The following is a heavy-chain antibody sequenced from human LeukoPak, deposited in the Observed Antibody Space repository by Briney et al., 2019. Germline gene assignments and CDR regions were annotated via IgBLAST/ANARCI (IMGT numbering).Heavy chain of an antibody. CDR2: ISGSSSYI. V-gene: IGHV3-21*06. CDR3: ARDREEYCSGGSCSSFDY. Sequence: GGSLRLSCAASGFTFSSHSMSWVRQAPGKGLEWVSSISGSSSYIYYADSVKGRFTISRDNAKNSLYLQMNSLRGEDTAVYYCARDREEYCSGGSCSSFDYWGQGILVTVSS. D-gene: IGHD2-15*01. J-gene: IGHJ4*02. CDR1: GFTFSSHS.